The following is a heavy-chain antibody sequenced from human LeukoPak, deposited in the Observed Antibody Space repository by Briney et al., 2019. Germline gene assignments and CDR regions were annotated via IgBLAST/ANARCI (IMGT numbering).Heavy chain of an antibody. Sequence: SETLSLTCAVYGGSFSGYYWSWIRQPPGKGLEWIGEINHSGSTYYNPSLKSRVTISVDTSKNQFSLKLSSVTAADTAVYYCARGGLRYFDWLSVWGQGTLVTVSS. CDR3: ARGGLRYFDWLSV. V-gene: IGHV4-34*01. CDR2: INHSGST. J-gene: IGHJ4*02. D-gene: IGHD3-9*01. CDR1: GGSFSGYY.